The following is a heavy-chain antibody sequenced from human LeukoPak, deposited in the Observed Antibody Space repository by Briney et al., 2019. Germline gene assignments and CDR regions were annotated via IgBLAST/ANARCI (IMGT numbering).Heavy chain of an antibody. CDR1: GGSVSSGNYY. Sequence: SETLSLTCTVSGGSVSSGNYYWRWSRQPPGKGLEWIGYIYYSGSTNYNPSLKSRVTISVDTSNNQFSLKLSSVTAADTAVYYCARNHMAGVGYCSGGSCYSYGIDVWGKGTTVTVSS. J-gene: IGHJ6*04. CDR3: ARNHMAGVGYCSGGSCYSYGIDV. CDR2: IYYSGST. V-gene: IGHV4-61*01. D-gene: IGHD2-15*01.